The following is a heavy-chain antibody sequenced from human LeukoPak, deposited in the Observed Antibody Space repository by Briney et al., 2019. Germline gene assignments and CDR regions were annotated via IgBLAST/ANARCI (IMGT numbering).Heavy chain of an antibody. V-gene: IGHV4-4*07. CDR3: ARGPYSYDSSGAFDI. J-gene: IGHJ3*02. CDR2: ISSSGST. Sequence: SETLSLTCDVSVGSIRGYYWSWIRQPAGKGLEWIGRISSSGSTNYNPSLKSRVTISVDTSKNQFSLKLSSVTAADTAVYFCARGPYSYDSSGAFDIWGQGTMVTVSS. D-gene: IGHD3-22*01. CDR1: VGSIRGYY.